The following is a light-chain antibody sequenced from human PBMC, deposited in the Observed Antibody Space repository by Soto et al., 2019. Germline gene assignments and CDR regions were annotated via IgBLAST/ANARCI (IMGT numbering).Light chain of an antibody. CDR2: AAS. Sequence: DMQMTQSPSSVSASVGDRVTISCRASQGITSGLAWYQQKPGRAPKLLIYAASTLQSGVPSRFSSSGSGTEFTLTISSPQAEDFATYDCHQYNSYWPVGQGTKVDSK. CDR3: HQYNSYWP. J-gene: IGKJ1*01. CDR1: QGITSG. V-gene: IGKV1D-16*01.